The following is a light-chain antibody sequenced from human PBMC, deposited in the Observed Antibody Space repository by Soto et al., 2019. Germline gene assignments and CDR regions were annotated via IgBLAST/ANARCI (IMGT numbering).Light chain of an antibody. CDR1: SSDVGCYNY. J-gene: IGLJ2*01. V-gene: IGLV2-14*01. CDR2: DVS. CDR3: SSYTSSSTLAVV. Sequence: QSVLTQPASVSGSPRQSITISCTGTSSDVGCYNYVSWYQQHPGKAPKLMIYDVSNRPSGVSNRFSGSKSGNTASLTISGLQAEDEADYYCSSYTSSSTLAVVFGGGTKVTVL.